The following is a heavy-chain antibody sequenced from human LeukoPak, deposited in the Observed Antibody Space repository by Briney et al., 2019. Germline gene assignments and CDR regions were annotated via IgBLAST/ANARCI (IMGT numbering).Heavy chain of an antibody. CDR2: ISTNGDGT. D-gene: IGHD2-2*01. J-gene: IGHJ4*02. V-gene: IGHV3-64*02. Sequence: PGGSLRLSCAASGFTFRTYALHWVRQAPGKGLEYVSAISTNGDGTYYADSVKGRFTISRDNSKNTLFLQMGSLRADDMAVYYCARWGSTSCYDYWGQRTLVTVSS. CDR3: ARWGSTSCYDY. CDR1: GFTFRTYA.